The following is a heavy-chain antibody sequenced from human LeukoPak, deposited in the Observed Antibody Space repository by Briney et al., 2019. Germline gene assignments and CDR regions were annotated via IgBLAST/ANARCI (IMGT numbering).Heavy chain of an antibody. Sequence: SETLSLTCTVSGGSISSSSYYWGWIRQPPGKGLEWIGRIYYSGSTYYNPSLKSRVTISVDTSKNQFSLKLSSVTAADTAVYYCARASGSYFSYYYYGMDVWGQGTTVTVSS. D-gene: IGHD1-26*01. J-gene: IGHJ6*02. CDR1: GGSISSSSYY. CDR2: IYYSGST. V-gene: IGHV4-39*07. CDR3: ARASGSYFSYYYYGMDV.